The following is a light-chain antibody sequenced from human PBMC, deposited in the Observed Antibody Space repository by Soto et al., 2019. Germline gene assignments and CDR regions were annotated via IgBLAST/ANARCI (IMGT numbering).Light chain of an antibody. CDR1: SSNFGSNT. J-gene: IGLJ1*01. CDR2: SNN. CDR3: AAWDATLNGFYV. Sequence: QSVLTQPPSASGTPGQRVTISCSGSSSNFGSNTVNWYQQLPGTAPKLLIYSNNQRPSGVPDRSSGSKSGTSASLAISGLQSEDEADYYCAAWDATLNGFYVFGTGTRSPS. V-gene: IGLV1-44*01.